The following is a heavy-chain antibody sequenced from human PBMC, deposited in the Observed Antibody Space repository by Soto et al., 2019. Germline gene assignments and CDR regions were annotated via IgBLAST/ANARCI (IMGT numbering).Heavy chain of an antibody. J-gene: IGHJ6*03. CDR1: GFTFSDYY. Sequence: QVQLVESGGGLVKPGGSLRLSCAASGFTFSDYYMSWIRQAPGKGLEWVSYISSSGSTIYYADSVKGRFTISRDNAKNSMYLQMNSLRAEDTAVYYCAREDILPENYYYYMDVWGKGTTVTVSS. D-gene: IGHD5-12*01. CDR2: ISSSGSTI. CDR3: AREDILPENYYYYMDV. V-gene: IGHV3-11*01.